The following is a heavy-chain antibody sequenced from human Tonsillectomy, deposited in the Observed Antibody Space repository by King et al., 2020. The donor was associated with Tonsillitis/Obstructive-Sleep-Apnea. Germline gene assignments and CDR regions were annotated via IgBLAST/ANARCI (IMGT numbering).Heavy chain of an antibody. J-gene: IGHJ4*01. Sequence: VQLVESGGGLVKPGGSLRLSCEGSGFTFSDNYMTWIRQPPGRGLEWISDISRGATRTNYADSVKGRFTVSIDDGKNSLYLQMNSLRAEDPAVYFCAGHQRREWDLLSFFDYWGHGTLVTVSS. CDR3: AGHQRREWDLLSFFDY. V-gene: IGHV3-11*05. CDR2: ISRGATRT. D-gene: IGHD1-26*01. CDR1: GFTFSDNY.